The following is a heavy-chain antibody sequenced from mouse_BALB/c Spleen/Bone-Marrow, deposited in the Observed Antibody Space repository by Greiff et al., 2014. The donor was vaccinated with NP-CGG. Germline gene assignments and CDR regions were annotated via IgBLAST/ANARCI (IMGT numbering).Heavy chain of an antibody. CDR2: IYPGGGYT. CDR3: AIRGDISGYGFAY. CDR1: GYTFTNYW. V-gene: IGHV1-63*02. Sequence: VQLQQSGAELVRPGTSVKMSCKAAGYTFTNYWIGRIKQRPGHGLEWIGDIYPGGGYTNYNEKFQGKATLTADTSSSTAYMQLSSLTSEDSAIFYCAIRGDISGYGFAYWGQGTLVTVSA. J-gene: IGHJ3*01. D-gene: IGHD3-2*01.